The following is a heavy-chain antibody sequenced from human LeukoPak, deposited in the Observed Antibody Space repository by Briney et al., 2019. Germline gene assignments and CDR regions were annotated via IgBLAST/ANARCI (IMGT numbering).Heavy chain of an antibody. V-gene: IGHV3-33*06. CDR1: GFTFSSYG. D-gene: IGHD4-23*01. CDR3: AKDQTYGGYYFDY. Sequence: GGSLRLSYAASGFTFSSYGMHWVRQAPGKGLEWVAVIWYDGSNKYYADSVKGRFTISRDNSKNTLYLQMNSLRAEDTAVYYCAKDQTYGGYYFDYWGQGTLVTVSS. J-gene: IGHJ4*02. CDR2: IWYDGSNK.